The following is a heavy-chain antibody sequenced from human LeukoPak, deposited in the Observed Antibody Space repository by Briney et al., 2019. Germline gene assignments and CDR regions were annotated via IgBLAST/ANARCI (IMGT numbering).Heavy chain of an antibody. CDR2: IWYDGSNK. J-gene: IGHJ4*02. D-gene: IGHD1-26*01. Sequence: GGSLRLSCAASGFTFSSYGMHWVRQAPGKGLEWGAVIWYDGSNKYYADSVKGRFTISRDNSKNTLYLQMNSLRAEDTAVYYCARDGSYYDSGNYFDYWGQGTLVTVSS. CDR1: GFTFSSYG. V-gene: IGHV3-33*01. CDR3: ARDGSYYDSGNYFDY.